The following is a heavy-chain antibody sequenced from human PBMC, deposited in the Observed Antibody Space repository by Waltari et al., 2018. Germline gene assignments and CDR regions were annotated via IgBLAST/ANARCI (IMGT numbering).Heavy chain of an antibody. J-gene: IGHJ3*02. V-gene: IGHV3-23*01. CDR2: ISGSGGRP. CDR1: GFTFSSYA. CDR3: AKDSRNYDILTGPEEDAFDI. Sequence: EVQLLESGGGLVQPGGSLRLSCAASGFTFSSYAMSWVRQAPGKGLEWVSAISGSGGRPYYADSVKGRFTISRDKSKNTLYLQMNSLRAEDTAVYYCAKDSRNYDILTGPEEDAFDIWGQGTMVTVSS. D-gene: IGHD3-9*01.